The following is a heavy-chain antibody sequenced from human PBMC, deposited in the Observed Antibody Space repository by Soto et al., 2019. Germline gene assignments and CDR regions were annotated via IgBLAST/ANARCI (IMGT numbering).Heavy chain of an antibody. D-gene: IGHD2-2*01. V-gene: IGHV4-59*01. CDR3: ARGGYCSSTSCLPKIFDP. CDR1: GGSISSYY. Sequence: SETLSLTCTVSGGSISSYYWSWIRQPTGKGLEWIGYIYYSGSTNYNPSLKSRVTISVDTSKNQFSLKLSSVTAADTAVYYCARGGYCSSTSCLPKIFDPWGQGTLVTVSS. J-gene: IGHJ5*02. CDR2: IYYSGST.